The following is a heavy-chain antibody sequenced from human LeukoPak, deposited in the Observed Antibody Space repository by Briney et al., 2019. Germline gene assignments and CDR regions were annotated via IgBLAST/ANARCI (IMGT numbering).Heavy chain of an antibody. Sequence: SETLSLTCTVSGGSISSGSYYWGWIRQPPGKGLKWLGTVFYSGTTYYNPSLKSRVTISVDTSKNQLSLGLSSVTAADTAVYYCARLDSGDYFFDYWGQGTLVTVSS. D-gene: IGHD4-17*01. J-gene: IGHJ4*02. CDR2: VFYSGTT. CDR3: ARLDSGDYFFDY. V-gene: IGHV4-39*01. CDR1: GGSISSGSYY.